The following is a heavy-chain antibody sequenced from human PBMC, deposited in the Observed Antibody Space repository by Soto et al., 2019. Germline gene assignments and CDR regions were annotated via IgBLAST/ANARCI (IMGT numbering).Heavy chain of an antibody. CDR1: GYTFSSYA. CDR3: ARDLRSASGWYAPGY. J-gene: IGHJ4*02. D-gene: IGHD6-19*01. V-gene: IGHV3-23*01. Sequence: EVQLLESGGGLVQPGESLRLSCAASGYTFSSYAPMWVRQAPGKGLEWVSSISGSGVTYYADSVKGRFIFPRDNSRNTMYLQMNSLRADDTAIYYCARDLRSASGWYAPGYWGQGTLVTVSS. CDR2: ISGSGVT.